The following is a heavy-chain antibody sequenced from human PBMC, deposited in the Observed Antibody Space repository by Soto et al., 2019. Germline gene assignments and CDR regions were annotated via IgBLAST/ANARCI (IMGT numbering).Heavy chain of an antibody. V-gene: IGHV1-46*01. CDR2: INPTSGST. Sequence: QAQLVQSGAEVTKPGASVKVSCKASGYTFTNYYIHWVRQAPGQGLEWMGIINPTSGSTNYAQKFQGRVTLTYDTSTTTVYMELSGLRSEDTAVLYCARDLAAGDHWGQGTLVTVSS. D-gene: IGHD6-13*01. J-gene: IGHJ4*02. CDR3: ARDLAAGDH. CDR1: GYTFTNYY.